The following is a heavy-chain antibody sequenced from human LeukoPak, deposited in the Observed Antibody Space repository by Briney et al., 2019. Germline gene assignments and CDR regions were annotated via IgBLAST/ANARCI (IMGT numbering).Heavy chain of an antibody. V-gene: IGHV1-46*01. J-gene: IGHJ4*02. CDR3: ARDLAADGRVPDY. CDR1: GGTFSSYA. CDR2: INPSGGST. Sequence: ASVKVSCKASGGTFSSYAISWVRQAPGQGLEWMGIINPSGGSTSYAQKFQGRVTMTRDMSTSTVYMEVSSLRSEDTAVYYCARDLAADGRVPDYWGQGTLVTVSS. D-gene: IGHD6-13*01.